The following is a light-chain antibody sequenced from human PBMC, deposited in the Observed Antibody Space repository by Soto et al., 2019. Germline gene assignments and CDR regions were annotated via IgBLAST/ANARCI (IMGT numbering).Light chain of an antibody. CDR2: AAS. CDR1: QGIRSE. CDR3: LHDYNYPRT. V-gene: IGKV1-6*01. Sequence: AIQMTQSPSSLSASVGDRVIITCRASQGIRSELAWYQQKPGKAPDLLIYAASTLQPGVPYRFSGSGSGTDFTLTISNPQPEDFATYYCLHDYNYPRTFGQGTKVDIK. J-gene: IGKJ1*01.